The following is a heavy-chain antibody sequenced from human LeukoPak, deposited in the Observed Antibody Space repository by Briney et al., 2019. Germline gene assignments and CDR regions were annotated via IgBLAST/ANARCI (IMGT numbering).Heavy chain of an antibody. CDR2: MNPSSGNT. J-gene: IGHJ6*03. V-gene: IGHV1-8*03. CDR1: GYTFTSYD. Sequence: SVKVSCKASGYTFTSYDINWVRQATGQGLEWMGWMNPSSGNTAYEQKFQGRVTITRNTSISTAYMELSSLRSEDTAVYYCARGLLLRYGGGYYMDVWGKGTTVTVSS. CDR3: ARGLLLRYGGGYYMDV. D-gene: IGHD3-9*01.